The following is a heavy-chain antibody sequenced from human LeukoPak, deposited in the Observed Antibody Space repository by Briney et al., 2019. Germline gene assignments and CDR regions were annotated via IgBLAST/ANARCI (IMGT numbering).Heavy chain of an antibody. CDR1: GGTFSSYA. J-gene: IGHJ3*02. D-gene: IGHD2-15*01. Sequence: SVKVSCKASGGTFSSYAISWVRQAPGQGLEWMGGIIPIFGTANYAQKFQGRVTTTADESTSTAYMELSSLRSEDTAVYYCARDGYCSGGSCYTSYAFDIWGQGTMVTVSS. CDR3: ARDGYCSGGSCYTSYAFDI. CDR2: IIPIFGTA. V-gene: IGHV1-69*13.